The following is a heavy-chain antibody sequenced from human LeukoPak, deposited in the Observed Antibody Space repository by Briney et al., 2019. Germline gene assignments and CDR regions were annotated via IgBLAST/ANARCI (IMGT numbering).Heavy chain of an antibody. Sequence: GGPLRLSCAPSGFTLSHPAMHWVRQASAKGLDWVGRIRSKTNSFSTEYATSVKSRFTSSTDDSKNNIYLQLNSLQTEDTATYLCARHKDPDYGDRKLFDYWGLGTLVTVSS. CDR2: IRSKTNSFST. J-gene: IGHJ4*02. D-gene: IGHD4/OR15-4a*01. CDR3: ARHKDPDYGDRKLFDY. CDR1: GFTLSHPA. V-gene: IGHV3-73*01.